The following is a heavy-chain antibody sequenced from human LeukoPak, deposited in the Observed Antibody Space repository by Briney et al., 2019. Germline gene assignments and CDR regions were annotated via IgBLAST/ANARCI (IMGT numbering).Heavy chain of an antibody. CDR3: TTRSTVTTEGLFDY. V-gene: IGHV3-15*01. D-gene: IGHD4-17*01. CDR1: GFTFSNAW. J-gene: IGHJ4*02. CDR2: IKSKTDGGTT. Sequence: PGGSLRLSCAASGFTFSNAWMSWVRQAPGKGLEWVGRIKSKTDGGTTDYAAPVKGRFTISRDDSKNTLYLQMNSLKTEDTAVYYCTTRSTVTTEGLFDYWGQGTLVTVSS.